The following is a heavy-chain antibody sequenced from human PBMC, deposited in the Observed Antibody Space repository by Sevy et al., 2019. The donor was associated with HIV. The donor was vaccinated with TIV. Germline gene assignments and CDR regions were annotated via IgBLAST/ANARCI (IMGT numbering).Heavy chain of an antibody. CDR2: IWYDGSNK. Sequence: GSLRLSCAASGFTFSSYGMHWVRQAPGKGLEWVAVIWYDGSNKYYADSVKGRFTISRDNSKNTLYLQMNSLRAEDTAVYYCARDPRDIGYYYGMDVWGQGTTVTVSS. CDR1: GFTFSSYG. CDR3: ARDPRDIGYYYGMDV. V-gene: IGHV3-33*01. D-gene: IGHD5-12*01. J-gene: IGHJ6*02.